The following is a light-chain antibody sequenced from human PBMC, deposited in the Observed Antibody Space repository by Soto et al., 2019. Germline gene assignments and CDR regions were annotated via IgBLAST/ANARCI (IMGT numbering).Light chain of an antibody. V-gene: IGKV3-20*01. CDR1: QTIRSNY. Sequence: ETGLTQSPGTLSLSPGERATLSCRASQTIRSNYLAWYRQTPGQAPRLLIYGASNRPTGIADRFSGSGSGTDFTLIISILEPEDFALYYCHQYGSSPWTFGQGTKVEIK. CDR2: GAS. CDR3: HQYGSSPWT. J-gene: IGKJ1*01.